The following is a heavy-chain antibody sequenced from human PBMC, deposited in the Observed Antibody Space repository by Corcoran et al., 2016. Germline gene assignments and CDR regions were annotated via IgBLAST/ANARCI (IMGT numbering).Heavy chain of an antibody. V-gene: IGHV3-15*07. D-gene: IGHD3-22*01. CDR2: IKSKTDGGTT. J-gene: IGHJ4*02. CDR1: GFTFSNAW. CDR3: TTDSTRDDSISL. Sequence: EVQLVESGGGLVKPGGSLRLSCAASGFTFSNAWMNWVRQAPGKGLEWVGRIKSKTDGGTTDYAAPVKGRFTISRDDSKNTLYLQMNSLKTEETAVDYGTTDSTRDDSISLWGQGTLVTVSS.